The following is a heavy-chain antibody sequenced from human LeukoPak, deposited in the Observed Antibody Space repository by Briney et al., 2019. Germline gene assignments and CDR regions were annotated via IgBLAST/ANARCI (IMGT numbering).Heavy chain of an antibody. V-gene: IGHV3-15*01. CDR3: TTTVQPNYDFWSGYFSYYFDY. CDR2: IKSKTDGGTT. Sequence: GGSLRLSCAASGCTFSNAWMSWVRQAPGKGLKWVGRIKSKTDGGTTDYAAPVKGRFTISRDDSKNTLYLQMNSLKTEDTAVYYCTTTVQPNYDFWSGYFSYYFDYWGQGTLVTVSS. D-gene: IGHD3-3*01. CDR1: GCTFSNAW. J-gene: IGHJ4*02.